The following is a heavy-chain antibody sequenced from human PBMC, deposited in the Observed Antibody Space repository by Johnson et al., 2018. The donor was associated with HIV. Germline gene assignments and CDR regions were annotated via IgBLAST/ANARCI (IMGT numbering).Heavy chain of an antibody. CDR1: GFTFSSYA. D-gene: IGHD4-23*01. J-gene: IGHJ3*02. V-gene: IGHV3-30*04. Sequence: QVQLVESGGGVVQPGRSLRLSCAASGFTFSSYAMHWVRQAPGKGLEWVAVISYDGSNKYYADSVKGRFTISRDNSKNTLYLQMNSLRAEDTAVYYCERETYGGNSGAFDIWGQGTMVTVSS. CDR2: ISYDGSNK. CDR3: ERETYGGNSGAFDI.